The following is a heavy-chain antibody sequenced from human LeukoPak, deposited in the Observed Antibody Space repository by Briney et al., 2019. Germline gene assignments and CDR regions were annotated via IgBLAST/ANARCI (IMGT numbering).Heavy chain of an antibody. D-gene: IGHD4-11*01. J-gene: IGHJ6*03. V-gene: IGHV1-18*01. CDR1: GYTFTSYG. CDR2: ISAYNGNT. CDR3: ARVAFSKYHYYMDV. Sequence: ASVKVSCKASGYTFTSYGISWVRQAPGQGLEWMGWISAYNGNTNYAQKLQGRVTVTRDTSASTAYVELTSLRSDDTAVYYCARVAFSKYHYYMDVWGKGTKVTVSS.